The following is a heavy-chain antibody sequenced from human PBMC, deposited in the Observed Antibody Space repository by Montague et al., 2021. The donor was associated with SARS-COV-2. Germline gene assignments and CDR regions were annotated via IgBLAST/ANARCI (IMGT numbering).Heavy chain of an antibody. CDR3: ARERRYCSGGSCYSGWFDP. Sequence: SETLSLTCTVSGGSISSSSYYWGWIRQPPGKGLEWIGSIYHSGSTYYNPSLKSRVTISVDTSKNQFSLKLMSVTAADTAVYYCARERRYCSGGSCYSGWFDPWGQGTLVTVSS. CDR2: IYHSGST. J-gene: IGHJ5*02. CDR1: GGSISSSSYY. D-gene: IGHD2-15*01. V-gene: IGHV4-39*07.